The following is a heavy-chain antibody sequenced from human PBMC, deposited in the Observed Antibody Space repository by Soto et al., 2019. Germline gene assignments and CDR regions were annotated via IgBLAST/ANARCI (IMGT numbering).Heavy chain of an antibody. CDR2: ISGSGGST. V-gene: IGHV3-23*01. CDR3: AKDQGNYYDSSVYY. D-gene: IGHD3-22*01. Sequence: GGSLRLSCAASGFTFSSYAMSWVRQAPGKGLEWVSAISGSGGSTYYADSVKGRFTISRDNSKNTLYLQMNSLRAEDTAVYYCAKDQGNYYDSSVYYWGQGTLVTVSS. J-gene: IGHJ4*02. CDR1: GFTFSSYA.